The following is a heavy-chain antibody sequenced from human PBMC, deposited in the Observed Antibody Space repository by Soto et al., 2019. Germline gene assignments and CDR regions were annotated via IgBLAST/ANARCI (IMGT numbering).Heavy chain of an antibody. V-gene: IGHV1-69*13. Sequence: SVKVSCKASGGTFSSYAISWVRQAPGQGLEWMGGIIPIFGTASYAQKFQGRVTITADESTSTAYMELSSLRSEDTAVYYCARVRPLSSSYYYYGMDVWGQGTTVTVSS. CDR1: GGTFSSYA. J-gene: IGHJ6*02. CDR3: ARVRPLSSSYYYYGMDV. D-gene: IGHD6-13*01. CDR2: IIPIFGTA.